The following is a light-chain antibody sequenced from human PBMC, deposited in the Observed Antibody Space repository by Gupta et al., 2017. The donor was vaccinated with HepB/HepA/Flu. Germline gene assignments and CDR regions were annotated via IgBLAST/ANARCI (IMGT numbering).Light chain of an antibody. CDR3: QQYGTSTPWT. J-gene: IGKJ1*01. Sequence: EIVLTQSPGTQSLSPGERSTLPCRASQSVRDTYLAWYQQKPGQAPRLLIYGVSTRATDIPARFSGSGSGAELTLTISRVEPEDFAVYYCQQYGTSTPWTFGQGTKVEI. CDR1: QSVRDTY. V-gene: IGKV3-20*01. CDR2: GVS.